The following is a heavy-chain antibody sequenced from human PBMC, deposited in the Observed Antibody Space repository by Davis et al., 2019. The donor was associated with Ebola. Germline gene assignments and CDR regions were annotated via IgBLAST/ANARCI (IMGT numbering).Heavy chain of an antibody. CDR1: GFTFSSYA. J-gene: IGHJ4*02. CDR3: AKDQYSSGWYGY. V-gene: IGHV3-30-3*01. CDR2: ISYDGSNK. D-gene: IGHD6-19*01. Sequence: GESLKISCAASGFTFSSYAMHWVRQAPGKGLEWVAVISYDGSNKYYADSVKGRFTISRDNSKNTLYLQMNSLRAEDTAVYYCAKDQYSSGWYGYWGQGTLVTVSS.